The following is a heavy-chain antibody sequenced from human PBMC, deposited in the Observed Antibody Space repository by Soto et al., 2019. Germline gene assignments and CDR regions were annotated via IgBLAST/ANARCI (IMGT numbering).Heavy chain of an antibody. Sequence: VKVSCKASGYTFTSYGIRWVRQAPGQGLEWMGGIIPIFGTANYAQKFQGRVTITADESTSTAYMELSSLRSEDTAVYYCARPSTVTTNDAFDIWGQGTMVTVSS. D-gene: IGHD4-17*01. CDR2: IIPIFGTA. CDR3: ARPSTVTTNDAFDI. V-gene: IGHV1-69*01. CDR1: GYTFTSYG. J-gene: IGHJ3*02.